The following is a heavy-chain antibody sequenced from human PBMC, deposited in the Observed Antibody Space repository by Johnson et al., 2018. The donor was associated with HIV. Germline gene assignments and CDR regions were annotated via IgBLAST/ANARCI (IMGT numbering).Heavy chain of an antibody. Sequence: VQLVESGGGLVQPGGSLRLSCAASGFTVSSYYMSWVRQAPGKGLEWVSVLFSGGSIYFADSVKGRFTISRENAQNSLYLQMNSLRTEDTAVYYCARAQYYFMRSRDDAFDIWGQGTMVTVSS. D-gene: IGHD3-10*01. CDR2: LFSGGSI. J-gene: IGHJ3*02. V-gene: IGHV3-66*01. CDR3: ARAQYYFMRSRDDAFDI. CDR1: GFTVSSYY.